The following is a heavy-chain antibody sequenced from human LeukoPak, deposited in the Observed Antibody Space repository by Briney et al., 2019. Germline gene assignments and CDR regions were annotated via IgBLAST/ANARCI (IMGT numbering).Heavy chain of an antibody. CDR2: IKSKADGGTT. CDR3: TTEYEGSGSAFDI. Sequence: PGGALRLSCAASGITFINAWVSWGRQAPGKGVGWVGRIKSKADGGTTDYAASVKGRFTISRDNSENTLQMNSLKTEDTAVYYCTTEYEGSGSAFDIWGQGTMVTVSS. D-gene: IGHD1-26*01. V-gene: IGHV3-15*01. J-gene: IGHJ3*02. CDR1: GITFINAW.